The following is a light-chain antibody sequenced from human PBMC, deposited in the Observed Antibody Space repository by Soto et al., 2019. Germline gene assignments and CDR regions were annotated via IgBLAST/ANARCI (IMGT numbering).Light chain of an antibody. CDR3: HQYKSYTPYT. CDR2: DAY. Sequence: DLQMTQSPSTLSASLGDSVTITCRASQSLSTGLAWYQQKPWKAPNLLIYDAYSWASGVPSRFRGGGSGTEFTLTISNLQPDDFGTYYCHQYKSYTPYTIGQGTKVDIK. CDR1: QSLSTG. J-gene: IGKJ2*01. V-gene: IGKV1-5*01.